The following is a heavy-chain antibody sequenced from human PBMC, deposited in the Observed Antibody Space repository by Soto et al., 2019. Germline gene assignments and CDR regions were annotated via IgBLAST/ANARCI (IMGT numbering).Heavy chain of an antibody. V-gene: IGHV1-69*13. CDR2: IIPIFGTA. CDR1: GVTFSSYA. D-gene: IGHD3-10*01. Sequence: SVKVSCKASGVTFSSYAISWVRQAPGQGLEWMGGIIPIFGTANYAQKFQGRVTITADESTSTAYMELSSLRSEDTAVYYCASGSYYKTAQPGDNYYYYGMDVWGQGTTVTVSS. CDR3: ASGSYYKTAQPGDNYYYYGMDV. J-gene: IGHJ6*02.